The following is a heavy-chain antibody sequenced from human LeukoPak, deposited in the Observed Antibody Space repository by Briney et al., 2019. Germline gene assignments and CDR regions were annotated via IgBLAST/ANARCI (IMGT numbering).Heavy chain of an antibody. Sequence: PSETLSLTCTVPGGSISSYYWSWIRQPAGKGLEWIGRIYTSGSTNYNPSLKSRVTMSVDTSKNQFSLKLSSVTAADTAVYYCAREIEATFLWYFDLWGRGTLVTVSS. CDR3: AREIEATFLWYFDL. CDR1: GGSISSYY. J-gene: IGHJ2*01. CDR2: IYTSGST. D-gene: IGHD1-26*01. V-gene: IGHV4-4*07.